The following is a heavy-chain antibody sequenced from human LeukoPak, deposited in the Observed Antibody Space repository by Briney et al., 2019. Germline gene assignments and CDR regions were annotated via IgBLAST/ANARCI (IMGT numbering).Heavy chain of an antibody. CDR2: ISYDGSKK. D-gene: IGHD3-3*01. CDR1: GFTFSSYG. CDR3: AKDPSSVLRFLEWSGGEYNWFDP. Sequence: QPGGSLRLSCAASGFTFSSYGMHWVRQAPGKGLEWVAVISYDGSKKYYADSVKGRFTISRDNSKNTLYLQMNSLRAEDTAVYYCAKDPSSVLRFLEWSGGEYNWFDPWGQGTLVTVSS. J-gene: IGHJ5*02. V-gene: IGHV3-30*18.